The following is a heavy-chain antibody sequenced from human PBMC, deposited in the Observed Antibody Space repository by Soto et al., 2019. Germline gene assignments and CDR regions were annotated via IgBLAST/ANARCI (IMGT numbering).Heavy chain of an antibody. V-gene: IGHV4-61*01. CDR2: VYYTGST. CDR1: GGSVSSGSYY. Sequence: SETLSLTCSVSGGSVSSGSYYWSWILQPPGKGLEWIAYVYYTGSTNYNPSLKSRITISVDTSKNQFSLKLSSVTAAATAVYYCARDVVYYYEMDVWGQGTTVTVSS. CDR3: ARDVVYYYEMDV. J-gene: IGHJ6*02. D-gene: IGHD2-15*01.